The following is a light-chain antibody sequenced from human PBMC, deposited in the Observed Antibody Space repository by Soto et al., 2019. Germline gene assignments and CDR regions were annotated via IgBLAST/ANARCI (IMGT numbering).Light chain of an antibody. V-gene: IGKV4-1*01. J-gene: IGKJ2*01. CDR1: QSVLYSSNNKNY. Sequence: DIVMTQSPDSLAVSLGERATINCKSSQSVLYSSNNKNYLAWYQQKPGQPPKLLIYWASTRESGVPDQFSGSVSGKDFTLTVSSLQAEDVAVYSCQHSYSTPYTFGQATKLEIK. CDR3: QHSYSTPYT. CDR2: WAS.